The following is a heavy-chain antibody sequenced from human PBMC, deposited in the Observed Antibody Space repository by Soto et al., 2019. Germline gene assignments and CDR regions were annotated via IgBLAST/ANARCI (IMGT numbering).Heavy chain of an antibody. D-gene: IGHD3-3*01. J-gene: IGHJ6*02. CDR3: ARAGVTIFGVVIDYYGMDV. CDR1: GGTFSSYA. V-gene: IGHV1-69*13. Sequence: SVKVSCKASGGTFSSYAISWVRQAPGQGLEWMGGIIPIFGTANYAQKFQGRVTITADESTSTAYMELSSLRSEDTAVYYCARAGVTIFGVVIDYYGMDVWGQGTTVTVSS. CDR2: IIPIFGTA.